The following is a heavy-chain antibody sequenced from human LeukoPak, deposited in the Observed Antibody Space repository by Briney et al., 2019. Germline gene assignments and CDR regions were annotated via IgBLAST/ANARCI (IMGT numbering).Heavy chain of an antibody. CDR2: IYYSGST. Sequence: SETLSLTCTVSGGPISSYYWSWIRPPPGKGLEWIGYIYYSGSTNYNPSLKSRVTISVDTSKNQFSLKLSSVTAADTAVYYCARGDDYSSSSWFDPWGQGTLVTVSS. CDR3: ARGDDYSSSSWFDP. D-gene: IGHD6-6*01. V-gene: IGHV4-59*01. CDR1: GGPISSYY. J-gene: IGHJ5*02.